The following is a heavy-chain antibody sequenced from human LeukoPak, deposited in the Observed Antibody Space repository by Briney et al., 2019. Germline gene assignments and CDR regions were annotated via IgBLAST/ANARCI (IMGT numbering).Heavy chain of an antibody. CDR1: GHSFTDYS. CDR3: ARGKPGDY. J-gene: IGHJ4*02. Sequence: ASVKVSCKASGHSFTDYSVTWVRQAPGQGLEWMGWIRPYNGDTNYAQKLQGRVTMTTDTSTSTAYMELRSLRSDDTAVYYCARGKPGDYWGQGTLVTVSS. CDR2: IRPYNGDT. V-gene: IGHV1-18*01. D-gene: IGHD7-27*01.